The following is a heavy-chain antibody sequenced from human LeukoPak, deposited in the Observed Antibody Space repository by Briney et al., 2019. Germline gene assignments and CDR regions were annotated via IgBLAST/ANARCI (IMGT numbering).Heavy chain of an antibody. J-gene: IGHJ4*02. V-gene: IGHV1-46*01. Sequence: ASVTVSFMASGYTFTHYYMHGVRQAPGQGREGMGIMNTSGGNASYAQKFQGRVTMTRDTSTSTVYMELRSVRSEDTSVYYCARVSGIGDGYPIFGYWGEGTLVTVS. CDR2: MNTSGGNA. D-gene: IGHD5-24*01. CDR3: ARVSGIGDGYPIFGY. CDR1: GYTFTHYY.